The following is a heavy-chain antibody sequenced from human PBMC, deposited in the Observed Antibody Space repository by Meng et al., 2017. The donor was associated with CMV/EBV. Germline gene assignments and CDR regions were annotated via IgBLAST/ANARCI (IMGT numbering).Heavy chain of an antibody. J-gene: IGHJ5*02. V-gene: IGHV1-18*01. CDR2: ISAYNGNT. D-gene: IGHD3-10*01. CDR3: ARDTGFLYYYGSGPDPENWFDP. Sequence: ASVKVSCKASGYTFTSYGISWVRQAPGQGLEWMGWISAYNGNTNYAQKLQGRVTMTTDTSTSTAYTELRSLRSDDTAVYYCARDTGFLYYYGSGPDPENWFDPWGQGTLVTV. CDR1: GYTFTSYG.